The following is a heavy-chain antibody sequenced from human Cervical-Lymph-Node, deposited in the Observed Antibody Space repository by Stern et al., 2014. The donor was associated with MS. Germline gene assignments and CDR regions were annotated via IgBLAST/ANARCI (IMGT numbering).Heavy chain of an antibody. J-gene: IGHJ4*02. D-gene: IGHD2-2*01. CDR2: FYAAGSA. CDR3: ARDQGFQLMNS. V-gene: IGHV4-4*02. Sequence: QLQLQESGPGLVRPSGTLSLTCAVSGDSISNDNWWSWVRQPPGKGLVWIGGFYAAGSATYDLPLKVRVTVPVDKSKNQFSLRLTSMTAADTAVYYCARDQGFQLMNSWGQGTLVIVSS. CDR1: GDSISNDNW.